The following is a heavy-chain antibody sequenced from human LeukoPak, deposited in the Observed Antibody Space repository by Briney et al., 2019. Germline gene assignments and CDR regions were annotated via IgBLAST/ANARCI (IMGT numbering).Heavy chain of an antibody. CDR2: IIPIFGTA. CDR3: ARDRSVVTAILHYYYYGMDV. V-gene: IGHV1-69*01. D-gene: IGHD2-21*02. Sequence: ASVKVSCKASGGTFSSYAISWVRQAPGQGLEWMGGIIPIFGTANYAQKFQGRVTITADESTSTAYMELSSLRSEDTAVYYCARDRSVVTAILHYYYYGMDVWGQGTTVTVSS. J-gene: IGHJ6*02. CDR1: GGTFSSYA.